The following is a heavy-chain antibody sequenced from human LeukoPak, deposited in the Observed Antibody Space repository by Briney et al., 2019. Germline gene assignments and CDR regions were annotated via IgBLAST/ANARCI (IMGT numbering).Heavy chain of an antibody. CDR1: GFTFSSYA. D-gene: IGHD2-8*01. J-gene: IGHJ4*02. CDR3: TTSNGYLDY. Sequence: GGSLRLSCAASGFTFSSYAMSWVRQAPGKGLEWVSAISGSGGSTYYADSVKGRFTISRDNAKNSVYLQMNSLRADDTAVYFCTTSNGYLDYWGQGTLVTVSA. CDR2: ISGSGGST. V-gene: IGHV3-23*01.